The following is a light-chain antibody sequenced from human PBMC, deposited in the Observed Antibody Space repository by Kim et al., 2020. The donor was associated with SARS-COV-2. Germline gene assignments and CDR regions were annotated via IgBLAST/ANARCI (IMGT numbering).Light chain of an antibody. CDR3: QQSYHTMIT. V-gene: IGKV1-39*01. CDR1: RTVGNY. CDR2: AAT. J-gene: IGKJ5*01. Sequence: ASVGDKVTLTCRASRTVGNYLNWYQQKVGTAPKLLIYAATALQSGVPSRFSATGSGTDFTLTITGLQSEDFATYYCQQSYHTMITFGQGTRLEIK.